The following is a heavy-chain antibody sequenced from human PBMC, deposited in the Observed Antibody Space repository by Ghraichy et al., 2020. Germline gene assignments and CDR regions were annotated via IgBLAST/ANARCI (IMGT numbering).Heavy chain of an antibody. CDR1: GYSFTTYW. J-gene: IGHJ4*01. CDR3: ARSITATATPLDF. D-gene: IGHD1-20*01. Sequence: GESLNISCTGSGYSFTTYWVAWVRQMPGKGLEWMGIIYPGDSDARYSPSFQGPVTNSVAKSINTAYLQWSSLGASETAMFYCARSITATATPLDFGGHGTLVTVSS. CDR2: IYPGDSDA. V-gene: IGHV5-51*01.